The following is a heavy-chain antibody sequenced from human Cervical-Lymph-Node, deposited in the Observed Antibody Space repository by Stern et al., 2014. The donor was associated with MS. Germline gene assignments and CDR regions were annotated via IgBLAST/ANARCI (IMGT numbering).Heavy chain of an antibody. D-gene: IGHD6-19*01. V-gene: IGHV4-59*01. CDR3: ARWSGWTDGFDA. CDR2: VHSSETS. J-gene: IGHJ5*02. Sequence: VQLVESGPGLVKPSETLSLTCTVSGASITDYYWNWVRQPPGKGLEWIGYVHSSETSRYNPSLHSRVTTSIDTSKNQFSLKVTSVTAADTAVYFCARWSGWTDGFDAWGKGTLVTVSS. CDR1: GASITDYY.